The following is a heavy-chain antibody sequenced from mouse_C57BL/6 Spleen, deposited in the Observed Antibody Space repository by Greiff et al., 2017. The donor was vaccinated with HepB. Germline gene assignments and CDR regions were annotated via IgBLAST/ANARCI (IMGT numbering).Heavy chain of an antibody. D-gene: IGHD2-5*01. CDR3: ARGYSNHGGFAY. CDR1: GYTFTSYW. CDR2: IYPGSGST. J-gene: IGHJ3*01. V-gene: IGHV1-55*01. Sequence: VQLQQPGAELVKPGASVKMSCKASGYTFTSYWITWVKQRPGQGLEWIGDIYPGSGSTNYNEKFKSKATLTVDTSSSTAYMQLSSLTSEDSAVYYCARGYSNHGGFAYWGQGTLVTVSA.